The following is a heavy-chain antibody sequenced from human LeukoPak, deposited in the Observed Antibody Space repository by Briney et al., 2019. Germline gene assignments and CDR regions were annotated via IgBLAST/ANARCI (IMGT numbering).Heavy chain of an antibody. V-gene: IGHV4-61*02. CDR2: IYTSGST. CDR3: ARDKSLFDY. Sequence: PSQTLSLTCTVSGGSISSGSYDWSWIRQPAGKGLEWIGRIYTSGSTNYNPSLKSRVTISVDTSKNQFSLKLSSVTAADTAVYYCARDKSLFDYWGQGTLVTVSS. J-gene: IGHJ4*02. CDR1: GGSISSGSYD.